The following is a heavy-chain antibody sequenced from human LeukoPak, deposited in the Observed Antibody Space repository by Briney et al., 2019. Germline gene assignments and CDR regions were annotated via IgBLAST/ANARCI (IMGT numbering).Heavy chain of an antibody. Sequence: YPSETLSLTCTVSGGSIFSYYWNWIRQPPGKGLEWIGYIYSNGITNYSPPLRSRGTISIATSKNQFSLRLRSVTAADTAIYYCARRAYYDSSGYYPTSGYFDLWGRGTLVTVSS. J-gene: IGHJ2*01. D-gene: IGHD3-22*01. CDR2: IYSNGIT. CDR3: ARRAYYDSSGYYPTSGYFDL. CDR1: GGSIFSYY. V-gene: IGHV4-4*08.